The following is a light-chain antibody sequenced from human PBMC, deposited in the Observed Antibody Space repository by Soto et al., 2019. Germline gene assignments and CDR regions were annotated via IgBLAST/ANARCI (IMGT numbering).Light chain of an antibody. CDR2: WAS. V-gene: IGKV4-1*01. CDR3: QQYYSTPPYT. J-gene: IGKJ2*01. CDR1: QSVLYSSNNKNY. Sequence: DILMTQAPDSLAVSLGGRATINCKSSQSVLYSSNNKNYLAWYQQKPGQPPKLLIYWASTRESWVPARFSGSGSGTDFTLTISSLQAEDVAVYYCQQYYSTPPYTFGQGTKLEIK.